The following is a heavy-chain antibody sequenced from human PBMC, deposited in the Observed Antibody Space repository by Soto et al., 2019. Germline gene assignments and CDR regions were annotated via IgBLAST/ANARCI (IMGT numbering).Heavy chain of an antibody. J-gene: IGHJ3*01. Sequence: SETLSLTCTVSGGSINKDYWNWIRQPRGKGMEWMGYVSYSGRTNYNPSLKSRVNMLVDKSKNQFSLNLTSVTAADTAVYYCARLQYTVVTPIHVWGQGTMVTVSS. CDR2: VSYSGRT. V-gene: IGHV4-59*03. CDR1: GGSINKDY. D-gene: IGHD2-21*02. CDR3: ARLQYTVVTPIHV.